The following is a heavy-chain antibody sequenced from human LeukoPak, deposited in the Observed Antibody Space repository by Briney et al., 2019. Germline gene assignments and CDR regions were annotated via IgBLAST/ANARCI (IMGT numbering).Heavy chain of an antibody. CDR2: IYYSGST. V-gene: IGHV4-30-4*08. D-gene: IGHD6-19*01. CDR1: GGSFSGYY. Sequence: PSETLSLTCAVYGGSFSGYYWSWIRQPPGKGLEWIGYIYYSGSTYYNPSLKSRVTISVDTSKNLFSLKLSSVTAADTAVYYCARGSHRLVPRPWGRGTLVTVSS. CDR3: ARGSHRLVPRP. J-gene: IGHJ5*02.